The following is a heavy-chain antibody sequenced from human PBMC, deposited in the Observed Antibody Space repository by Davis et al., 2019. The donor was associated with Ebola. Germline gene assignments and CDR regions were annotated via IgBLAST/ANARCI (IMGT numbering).Heavy chain of an antibody. CDR2: ITSSANSI. V-gene: IGHV3-11*01. J-gene: IGHJ4*02. Sequence: GESLKISCAASGFTFSDHYMSWLRQAPGKGLEWVSYITSSANSIYYADSVKGRFTISRDNARKSVYLQMNSLRADDTAVYYCARGYRPTSGYPLFGFWGQGTPVTVSS. CDR3: ARGYRPTSGYPLFGF. CDR1: GFTFSDHY. D-gene: IGHD3-22*01.